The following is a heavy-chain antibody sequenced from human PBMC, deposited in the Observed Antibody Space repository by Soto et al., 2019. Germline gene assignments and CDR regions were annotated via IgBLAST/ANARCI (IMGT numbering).Heavy chain of an antibody. CDR2: ILYDGSKK. CDR1: GFTFSSYG. CDR3: VKDGSSGWPYFDDMDV. D-gene: IGHD6-19*01. J-gene: IGHJ6*02. Sequence: GGSLRLSCAASGFTFSSYGMHWVRQAPGKGLEWVAVILYDGSKKYYADSVKGRFTISRDNSKNTLCLQMSSLRAEDTALYYCVKDGSSGWPYFDDMDVWGQGTTVTVSS. V-gene: IGHV3-30*18.